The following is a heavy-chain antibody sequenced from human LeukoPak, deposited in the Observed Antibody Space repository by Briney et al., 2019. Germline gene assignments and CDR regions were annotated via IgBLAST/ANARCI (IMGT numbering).Heavy chain of an antibody. Sequence: PGGSLRLSCAASGFTVSSYYMSWVRQAPGKGLEWVSSISSSSSYIYYADSVKGRFTISRDNAKNTLYLQMNSLRAEDTAVYYCASVRLLKVRGVIIHPFDYWGQGTLVTVSS. D-gene: IGHD3-10*01. CDR2: ISSSSSYI. CDR3: ASVRLLKVRGVIIHPFDY. J-gene: IGHJ4*02. CDR1: GFTVSSYY. V-gene: IGHV3-21*01.